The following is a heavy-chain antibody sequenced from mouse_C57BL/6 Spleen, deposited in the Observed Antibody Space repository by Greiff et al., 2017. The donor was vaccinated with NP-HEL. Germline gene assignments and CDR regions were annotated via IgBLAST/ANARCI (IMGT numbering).Heavy chain of an antibody. CDR2: ISDGGSYT. Sequence: VQLKESGGGLVKPGGSLKLSCAASGFTFSSYAMSWVRQTPEKRLEWVATISDGGSYTYYPDNVKGRFTISRDNAKNNLYLQMSHLKSEDTAMYYCARDGIYDGYPFAYWGQGTLVTVSA. CDR3: ARDGIYDGYPFAY. D-gene: IGHD2-3*01. J-gene: IGHJ3*01. V-gene: IGHV5-4*01. CDR1: GFTFSSYA.